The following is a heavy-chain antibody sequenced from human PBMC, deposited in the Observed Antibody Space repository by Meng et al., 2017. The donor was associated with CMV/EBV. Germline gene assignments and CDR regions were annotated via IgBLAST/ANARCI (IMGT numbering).Heavy chain of an antibody. D-gene: IGHD2-2*01. V-gene: IGHV1-2*02. J-gene: IGHJ5*02. Sequence: FTGYYMHWVPQAPGQGLEWMGWINPNSGGTNYAQKFQGRVTMTRDTSISTAYMELSRLRSDDTAVYYCARDRVVAVPAATRNNWFDPWGQGTLVTVSS. CDR3: ARDRVVAVPAATRNNWFDP. CDR2: INPNSGGT. CDR1: FTGYY.